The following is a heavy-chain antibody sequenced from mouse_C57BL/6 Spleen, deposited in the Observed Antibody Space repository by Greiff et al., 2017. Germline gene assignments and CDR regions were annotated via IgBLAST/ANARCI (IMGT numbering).Heavy chain of an antibody. V-gene: IGHV14-2*01. D-gene: IGHD1-1*01. CDR2: IDPEDGET. CDR1: GFNIKDYY. J-gene: IGHJ1*03. Sequence: EVQLQQSGAELVKPGASVKLSCTASGFNIKDYYMHWVKQRTEQGLEWIGRIDPEDGETKYAPKFQGKATITADTSSNTAYLQISSLTSEDTAVYYCARALDYYGSSYWYFDVWGTGTTVTVSS. CDR3: ARALDYYGSSYWYFDV.